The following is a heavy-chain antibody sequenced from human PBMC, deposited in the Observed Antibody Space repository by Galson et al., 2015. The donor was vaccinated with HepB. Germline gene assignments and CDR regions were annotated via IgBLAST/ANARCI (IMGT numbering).Heavy chain of an antibody. Sequence: SVKVSCKASGYTFTSYAMHWVRQAPGQRLEWMGWINAGNGNTKYSQKFQGRVTITRDTSASTAYMELSSLRSEDTAVYYCARVVPPPIAAAEPRNAFDIWGQGTMVTVSS. CDR2: INAGNGNT. CDR3: ARVVPPPIAAAEPRNAFDI. V-gene: IGHV1-3*01. J-gene: IGHJ3*02. D-gene: IGHD6-13*01. CDR1: GYTFTSYA.